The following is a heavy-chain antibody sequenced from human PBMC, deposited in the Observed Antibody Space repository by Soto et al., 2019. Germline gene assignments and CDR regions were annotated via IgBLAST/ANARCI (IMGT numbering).Heavy chain of an antibody. CDR2: INPSSGST. V-gene: IGHV1-46*03. CDR1: GNTFXSYY. J-gene: IGHJ6*02. D-gene: IGHD3-10*01. CDR3: AXDRAXXXAXXYGMDV. Sequence: QVQLVQSGAEVKKPGXSVKVSCKASGNTFXSYYMHWVRQAPGQGLEWMGIINPSSGSTSYAQKFQGRVTMTRDTSTSTVYMELSSLRSEDTAVYYCAXDRAXXXAXXYGMDVWGQGTTVTVSS.